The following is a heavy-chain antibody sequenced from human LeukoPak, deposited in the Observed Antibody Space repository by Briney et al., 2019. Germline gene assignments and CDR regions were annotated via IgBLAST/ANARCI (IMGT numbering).Heavy chain of an antibody. Sequence: SVKVSCKASGGTFSSYAISWVRQAPGQGLEWMRRIIPIFGTANYAQKFQGRVTITTDESTSTAYMELSSLGSEDTAVYYCAAGTIPTYGSGSYSYFDYWGQGTQVTVSS. D-gene: IGHD3-10*01. CDR3: AAGTIPTYGSGSYSYFDY. CDR2: IIPIFGTA. J-gene: IGHJ4*02. V-gene: IGHV1-69*05. CDR1: GGTFSSYA.